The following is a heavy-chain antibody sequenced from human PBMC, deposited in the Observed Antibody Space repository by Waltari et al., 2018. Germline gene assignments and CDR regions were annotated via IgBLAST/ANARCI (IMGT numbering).Heavy chain of an antibody. J-gene: IGHJ3*02. CDR2: IWDDGTNK. CDR3: ARGDGGSGLGASDI. V-gene: IGHV3-33*01. Sequence: QVQLVESGGGVVQSGRSLRLSCVGSGFTFTNHGMNWVRQAPGMGLGGVAVIWDDGTNKNYADSVKGRFSISRDNSKNTLYLEMNSLRAEDTAVYFCARGDGGSGLGASDIWGQGTMVTVSS. D-gene: IGHD3-3*01. CDR1: GFTFTNHG.